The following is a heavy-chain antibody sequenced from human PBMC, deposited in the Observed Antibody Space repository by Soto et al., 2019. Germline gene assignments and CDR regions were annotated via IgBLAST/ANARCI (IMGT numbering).Heavy chain of an antibody. D-gene: IGHD3-10*01. V-gene: IGHV4-30-2*01. CDR2: IYHSGST. CDR1: GGSISSGGYS. CDR3: ARESETGWFDP. Sequence: QLQLQESGSGLVKPSQTLSLTCAVSGGSISSGGYSWSWNRQPPGKGLEWIGYIYHSGSTYYNPSLQSRVTMPVDRAQNRSSLKRSSVTATDTAVYYCARESETGWFDPWGQGTLVTVSS. J-gene: IGHJ5*02.